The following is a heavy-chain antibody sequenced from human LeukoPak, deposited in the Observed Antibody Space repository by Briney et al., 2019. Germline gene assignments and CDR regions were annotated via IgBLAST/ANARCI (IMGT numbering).Heavy chain of an antibody. CDR2: IWYDGSNI. CDR3: ARVGGSSWSSSFFDY. J-gene: IGHJ4*02. D-gene: IGHD6-13*01. Sequence: PGRSLRLSCAASGFTFSTYGMHWVRQAPGKGLEWLAVIWYDGSNIYYADSVKGRFAISRDNSRNTLYLQLNSLRAEDTAVYYCARVGGSSWSSSFFDYWGQGTLVTVSS. CDR1: GFTFSTYG. V-gene: IGHV3-33*01.